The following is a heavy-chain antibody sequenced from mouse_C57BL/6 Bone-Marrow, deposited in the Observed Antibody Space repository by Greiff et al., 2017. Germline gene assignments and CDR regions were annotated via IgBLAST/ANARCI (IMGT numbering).Heavy chain of an antibody. D-gene: IGHD4-1*01. CDR2: ISDGGSYT. V-gene: IGHV5-4*01. CDR1: GFTFSSYA. Sequence: DVHLVESGGGLVKPGGSLKLSCAASGFTFSSYAMSWVRQTPEKRLEWVATISDGGSYTYYPDNLKGRFTLSRDNANNNPYLQLSHLKSEDTAMYYGARESGTGPYYAGDYWGQGTSVTVSS. J-gene: IGHJ4*01. CDR3: ARESGTGPYYAGDY.